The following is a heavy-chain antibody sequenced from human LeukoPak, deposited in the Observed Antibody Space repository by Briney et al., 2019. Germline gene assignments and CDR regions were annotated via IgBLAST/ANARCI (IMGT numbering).Heavy chain of an antibody. Sequence: GASVKVSCKASGYSFTNYGISWVRQAPGQGLEWVGWVNGYNGNTNYAQKVQDRVTMTTDTSTSTAYMELRSLRSDDTAVYYCARGGNGRFFDDWGQGTLVTVSS. CDR2: VNGYNGNT. D-gene: IGHD2-15*01. V-gene: IGHV1-18*01. CDR1: GYSFTNYG. CDR3: ARGGNGRFFDD. J-gene: IGHJ4*02.